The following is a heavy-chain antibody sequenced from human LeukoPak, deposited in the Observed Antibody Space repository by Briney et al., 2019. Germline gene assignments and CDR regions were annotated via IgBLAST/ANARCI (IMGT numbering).Heavy chain of an antibody. CDR3: AREDYYDSGSFDP. CDR1: GHTFTSYD. Sequence: ASVKVSCKASGHTFTSYDINWVRQATGQGLEWMGWMNPNSGNTAYAPKFQGRVTMTRNTSISTAYMELSSLRSEGTAVYYCAREDYYDSGSFDPWGQGTLVTVSS. J-gene: IGHJ5*02. CDR2: MNPNSGNT. D-gene: IGHD3-22*01. V-gene: IGHV1-8*02.